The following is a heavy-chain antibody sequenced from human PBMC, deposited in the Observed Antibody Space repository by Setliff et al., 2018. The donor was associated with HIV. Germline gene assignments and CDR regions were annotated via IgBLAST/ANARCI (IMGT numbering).Heavy chain of an antibody. J-gene: IGHJ5*02. CDR2: IYYSGST. Sequence: SETLSLTCTVSGGSISSYYWSWIRQPPGKGLERVGYIYYSGSTNYNPSLKSRVTISIDTSKNQFSLQLSSVTAADTAVYYCASLLGYCSGGSCYSGWFDPWGQGTLVTVSS. V-gene: IGHV4-59*01. CDR3: ASLLGYCSGGSCYSGWFDP. D-gene: IGHD2-15*01. CDR1: GGSISSYY.